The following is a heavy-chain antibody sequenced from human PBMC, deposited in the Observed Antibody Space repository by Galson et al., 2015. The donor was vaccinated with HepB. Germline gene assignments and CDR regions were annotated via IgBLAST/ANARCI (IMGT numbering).Heavy chain of an antibody. CDR3: ARADIDGYYIVGASGFDY. V-gene: IGHV7-4-1*02. CDR2: INTNTGNP. D-gene: IGHD3-3*01. CDR1: GYTFTSYA. J-gene: IGHJ4*02. Sequence: SVKVSCKASGYTFTSYAMNWVRQAPGQGLEWMGWINTNTGNPTYAQGFTGRFVFSLDTSVSTAYLQISSLKAEDTAVYYCARADIDGYYIVGASGFDYWGQGTLVTVSS.